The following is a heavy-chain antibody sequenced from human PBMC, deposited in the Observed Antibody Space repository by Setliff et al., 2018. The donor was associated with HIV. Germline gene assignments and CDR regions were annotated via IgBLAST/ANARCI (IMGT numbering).Heavy chain of an antibody. V-gene: IGHV4-39*07. D-gene: IGHD6-13*01. J-gene: IGHJ4*02. CDR1: GGSISSGSYY. CDR3: ARSPSYRSSWEYYFDY. CDR2: INHSGST. Sequence: SETLSLTCTVSGGSISSGSYYWSWIRQSPGKGLEWIGEINHSGSTNYNPSLKSRVTISVDTSKNQFSLKLSSVTAADAAVYYCARSPSYRSSWEYYFDYWGQGILVTVSS.